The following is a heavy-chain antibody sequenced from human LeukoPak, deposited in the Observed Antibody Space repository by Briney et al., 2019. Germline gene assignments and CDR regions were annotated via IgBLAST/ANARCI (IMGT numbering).Heavy chain of an antibody. CDR3: ARDAHIGSGYAFDY. CDR1: GFTFSSYG. J-gene: IGHJ4*02. V-gene: IGHV3-30*02. CDR2: IRYDGSNK. Sequence: QPGGSLRLSCAASGFTFSSYGMHWVRQAPGKGLEWVAFIRYDGSNKYYADSVKDRFTISRDNSKNTLYLQMNSLRAEDTAVYYCARDAHIGSGYAFDYWGQGTLVTVSS. D-gene: IGHD3-3*01.